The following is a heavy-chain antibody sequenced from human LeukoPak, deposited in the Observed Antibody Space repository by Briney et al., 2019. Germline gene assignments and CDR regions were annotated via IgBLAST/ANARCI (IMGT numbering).Heavy chain of an antibody. Sequence: PSETLSLTCTVSGGSISSYYWIWIRQPPGKGLEWIGYIYYSGSTNYNPPLKSRVTISVDTSKNQFSLKLSSVTAADTAVYYCARGYSIDYWGQGTLVPVSS. CDR1: GGSISSYY. J-gene: IGHJ4*02. CDR3: ARGYSIDY. CDR2: IYYSGST. V-gene: IGHV4-59*01. D-gene: IGHD1-26*01.